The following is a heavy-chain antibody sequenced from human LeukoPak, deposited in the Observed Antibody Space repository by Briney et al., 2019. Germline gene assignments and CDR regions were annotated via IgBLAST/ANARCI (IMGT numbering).Heavy chain of an antibody. Sequence: GGSLRLSCAASGFTFRSYSMNWVRQAPGKGLEWVSSISSSSSYIYYADSVKGRFTISRDNAKNSLYLQMNSLRAEDTAVYYCARGTSGGDYYYYYMDVWGKGTTVTVSS. J-gene: IGHJ6*03. D-gene: IGHD3-10*01. CDR1: GFTFRSYS. V-gene: IGHV3-21*01. CDR3: ARGTSGGDYYYYYMDV. CDR2: ISSSSSYI.